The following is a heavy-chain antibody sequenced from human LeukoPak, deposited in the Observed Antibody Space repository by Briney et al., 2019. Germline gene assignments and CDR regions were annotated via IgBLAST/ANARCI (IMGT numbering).Heavy chain of an antibody. J-gene: IGHJ4*02. CDR2: IYYSGST. CDR3: ARRGDAEDD. Sequence: PSQTLSLTYTLSGGSISSSSYYWGWIRQPPGKGLEWIGSIYYSGSTYYHPSLKSRVTISVDTSKNQFSLKLSSVTAADTAVYYCARRGDAEDDWGQGTLVTVSS. CDR1: GGSISSSSYY. D-gene: IGHD3-10*01. V-gene: IGHV4-39*01.